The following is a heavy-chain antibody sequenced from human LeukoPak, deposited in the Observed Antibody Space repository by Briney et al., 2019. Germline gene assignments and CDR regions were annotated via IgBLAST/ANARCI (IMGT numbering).Heavy chain of an antibody. CDR2: IYYSGTS. J-gene: IGHJ4*02. Sequence: SETLSLTCIVSSGSINRSIYYWGWIRQPPGKGLEWIGSIYYSGTSYYNPSLKSRVTISVDTSKNQFSLKLRSVTAADTAIYYCVRTGGVGYYPTWGQGTLVTVSS. CDR1: SGSINRSIYY. V-gene: IGHV4-39*01. CDR3: VRTGGVGYYPT. D-gene: IGHD3-22*01.